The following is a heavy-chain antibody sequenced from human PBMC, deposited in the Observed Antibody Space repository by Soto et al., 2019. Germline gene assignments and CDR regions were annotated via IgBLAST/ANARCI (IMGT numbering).Heavy chain of an antibody. Sequence: PGGSLRLSCEASGFTFSAFGMRWVRQAPGKGLEWVAIISYDGILKYYADSVKGRFTISRDTSKSALYLQMNSLRPEDTAVYYCAKDFKISGGHYGSLNYYYGMDVWGQGTTVTVSS. V-gene: IGHV3-30*18. CDR1: GFTFSAFG. CDR3: AKDFKISGGHYGSLNYYYGMDV. D-gene: IGHD3-10*01. CDR2: ISYDGILK. J-gene: IGHJ6*02.